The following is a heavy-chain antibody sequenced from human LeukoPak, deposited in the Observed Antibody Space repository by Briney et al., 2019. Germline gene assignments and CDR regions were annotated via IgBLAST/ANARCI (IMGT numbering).Heavy chain of an antibody. Sequence: QPGGSLRLSCAASGFTFSSYAMHWVRQAPGKGLEWVAVISYDGSNKYYADSVKGRFTISRDNSKNTLYLQMNSLRAEDTAVYYCARDHRGYYDSSGPPGYWGQGTLVTVSS. V-gene: IGHV3-30-3*01. CDR3: ARDHRGYYDSSGPPGY. D-gene: IGHD3-22*01. CDR2: ISYDGSNK. J-gene: IGHJ4*02. CDR1: GFTFSSYA.